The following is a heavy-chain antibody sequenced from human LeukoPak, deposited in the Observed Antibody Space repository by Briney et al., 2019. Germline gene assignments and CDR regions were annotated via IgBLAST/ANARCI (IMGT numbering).Heavy chain of an antibody. CDR3: TRGPSTTVTNRNYFDF. Sequence: GASVKVSCKASGYTFTSYYMHWVRQAPGQGLEWMGWINPNSGATTYAQKFQGRVTMTRDTSISTAYMELSRLRSDDTAVYYCTRGPSTTVTNRNYFDFWGQGTLVTVSS. CDR2: INPNSGAT. CDR1: GYTFTSYY. V-gene: IGHV1-2*02. D-gene: IGHD4-11*01. J-gene: IGHJ4*02.